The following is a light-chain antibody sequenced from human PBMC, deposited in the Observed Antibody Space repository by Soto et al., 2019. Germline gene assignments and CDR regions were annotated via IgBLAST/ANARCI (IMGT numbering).Light chain of an antibody. CDR3: QQSYSTRIS. J-gene: IGKJ5*01. CDR1: QSISSY. Sequence: IQMTQSPSSLSASVGDKVTITCRASQSISSYLNWYQQKPGKAPKLLIYRASTLQSGAPSRFSGSGSGTHFTLTISSLQPEDFATYYCQQSYSTRISFGQGTRLEIK. CDR2: RAS. V-gene: IGKV1-39*01.